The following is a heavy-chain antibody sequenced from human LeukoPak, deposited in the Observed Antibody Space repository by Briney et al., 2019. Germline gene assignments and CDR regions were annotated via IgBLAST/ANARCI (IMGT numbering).Heavy chain of an antibody. D-gene: IGHD1-14*01. CDR1: GFTLSSYA. CDR2: ISYDGSNK. V-gene: IGHV3-30-3*01. Sequence: GGSLRLSCAASGFTLSSYAMHWVRQAPGKGREGVAVISYDGSNKYYAASVEGRFTISRDNSKTTLYLQMNSLRAEDTAVYYCARETGFDYWGQATQVTVSS. J-gene: IGHJ4*02. CDR3: ARETGFDY.